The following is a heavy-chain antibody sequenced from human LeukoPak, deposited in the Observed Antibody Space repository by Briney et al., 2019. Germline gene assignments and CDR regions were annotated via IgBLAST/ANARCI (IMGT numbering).Heavy chain of an antibody. V-gene: IGHV1-2*02. Sequence: EASVKVSCKASGYNFIGYYMHWVRQAPGQGLEWMGWINPNSGGTNYAQKFQGRVTMTRDTSISTASMELSRLRSDDTAVYFCARSVTYNWFDPWGQGTRVTVSS. D-gene: IGHD2-21*02. CDR3: ARSVTYNWFDP. CDR2: INPNSGGT. CDR1: GYNFIGYY. J-gene: IGHJ5*02.